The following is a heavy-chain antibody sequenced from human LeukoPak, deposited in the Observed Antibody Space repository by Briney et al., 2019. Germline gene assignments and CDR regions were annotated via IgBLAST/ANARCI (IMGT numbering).Heavy chain of an antibody. J-gene: IGHJ4*02. CDR2: INSDGSST. CDR1: GFTFSSYW. CDR3: ARESVGWFGEFLYDY. Sequence: PGGSLRLSCAASGFTFSSYWMHRVRQAPGKGLVWVSRINSDGSSTSYADSVKGRFTISRDNAKNTLYLQMNSLRAEDTAVYYCARESVGWFGEFLYDYWGQGTRVMVSA. D-gene: IGHD3-10*01. V-gene: IGHV3-74*01.